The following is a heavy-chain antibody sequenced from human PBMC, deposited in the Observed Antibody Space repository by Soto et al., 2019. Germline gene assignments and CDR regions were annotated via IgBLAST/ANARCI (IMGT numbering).Heavy chain of an antibody. CDR1: GFTFSDYY. D-gene: IGHD1-26*01. J-gene: IGHJ4*02. Sequence: QVQLVESGGGLVKPGGSLRLSCAASGFTFSDYYMSWIRQAPGKGLEWVSYISSSSSYTNYADFVKGRFTISRDNAKNSLYLQMNSLRAEDTAVYYCARVGAPHRFDYWGQGTLVTVSS. CDR2: ISSSSSYT. V-gene: IGHV3-11*05. CDR3: ARVGAPHRFDY.